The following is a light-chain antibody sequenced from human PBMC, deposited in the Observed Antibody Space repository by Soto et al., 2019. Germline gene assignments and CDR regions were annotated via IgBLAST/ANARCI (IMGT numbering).Light chain of an antibody. V-gene: IGKV1-33*01. CDR1: QDIANN. Sequence: DIQMTQSPSSLSASVGDRVTITCQASQDIANNLNWYQHKPGKAPKLLIYDVSNSEPGVPSRFTGSSSGTDFTFTISSLQPEDFATYYCQQFENLPFTFGQGTRLEIK. CDR3: QQFENLPFT. CDR2: DVS. J-gene: IGKJ5*01.